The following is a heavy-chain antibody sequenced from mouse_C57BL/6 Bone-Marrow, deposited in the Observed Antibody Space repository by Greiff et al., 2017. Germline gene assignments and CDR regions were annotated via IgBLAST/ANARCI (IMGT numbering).Heavy chain of an antibody. CDR2: IYWDDDK. V-gene: IGHV8-12*01. J-gene: IGHJ1*03. CDR3: ARRGNYYGSSYGYFDV. D-gene: IGHD1-1*01. Sequence: QVTLQESGPGILQSSQTLSLTCSSSGFSLSTSGMGVSWIRQPPGKGLEWLVHIYWDDDKRYNTSLKSRPSIFKDTSRNQIFLKLTSVDTADTAAYYYARRGNYYGSSYGYFDVWGTGTTVTVSS. CDR1: GFSLSTSGMG.